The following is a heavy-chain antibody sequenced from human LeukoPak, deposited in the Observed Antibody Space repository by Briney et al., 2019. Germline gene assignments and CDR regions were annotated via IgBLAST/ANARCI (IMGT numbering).Heavy chain of an antibody. D-gene: IGHD1-26*01. CDR3: ASVLQSGTYPSGSDYYFDS. J-gene: IGHJ4*01. Sequence: SETLSLTCYVSGDSINNDNYYWGWVRQSPGAGLEWLGSVYHNGHTIYTPSLKSRLTLSVDTSKNHFSLNLTSATAADTAVYFCASVLQSGTYPSGSDYYFDSWGRGTLVTVTS. CDR2: VYHNGHT. CDR1: GDSINNDNYY. V-gene: IGHV4-39*02.